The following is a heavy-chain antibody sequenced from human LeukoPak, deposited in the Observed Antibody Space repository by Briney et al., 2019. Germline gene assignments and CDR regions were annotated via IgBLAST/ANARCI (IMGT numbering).Heavy chain of an antibody. J-gene: IGHJ5*02. CDR2: INHSGST. D-gene: IGHD2-2*02. Sequence: SETLSLTCAVYGGSFSGYYWSWIRQPPGKGLEWIGEINHSGSTNYNPSLKSRVTISVDTSKNQFSLKLSSVTAADTAVYYCARGPYGGCSRTSCYSRPRPGSRYNWFDPWGQGTLVTVSS. CDR3: ARGPYGGCSRTSCYSRPRPGSRYNWFDP. V-gene: IGHV4-34*01. CDR1: GGSFSGYY.